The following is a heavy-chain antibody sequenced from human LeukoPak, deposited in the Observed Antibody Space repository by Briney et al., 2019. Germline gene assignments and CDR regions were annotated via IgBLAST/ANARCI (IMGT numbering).Heavy chain of an antibody. D-gene: IGHD2-15*01. CDR1: GLSFSTYS. J-gene: IGHJ5*02. V-gene: IGHV3-48*02. CDR3: ARDKGYCSGGSCYLNWFDP. CDR2: ISSSSSTI. Sequence: GGSLRLSCAASGLSFSTYSMNWVRQAPGKGLEWVSYISSSSSTIYYADSVKGRFTISRDNAKNSLYLQMNSLRDEDTAVYYCARDKGYCSGGSCYLNWFDPWGQGTLVTVSS.